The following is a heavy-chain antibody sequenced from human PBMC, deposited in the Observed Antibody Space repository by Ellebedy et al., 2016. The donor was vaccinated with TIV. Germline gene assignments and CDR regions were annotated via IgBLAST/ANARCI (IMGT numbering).Heavy chain of an antibody. Sequence: PGGSLRLSCAASGFTFSNSAMNWVRQAPGTGLEWVSGISSSGDSTYYADSVKGRFTISRDNDQKSVYLQMSSLTTEDTAVYYCARDSRHGGADTFYNYGLDVWGHGTTVTVAS. V-gene: IGHV3-23*01. CDR2: ISSSGDST. D-gene: IGHD1-26*01. CDR3: ARDSRHGGADTFYNYGLDV. J-gene: IGHJ6*02. CDR1: GFTFSNSA.